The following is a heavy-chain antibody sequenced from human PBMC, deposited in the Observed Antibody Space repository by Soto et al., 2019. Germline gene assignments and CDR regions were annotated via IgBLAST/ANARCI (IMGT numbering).Heavy chain of an antibody. D-gene: IGHD3-16*01. V-gene: IGHV4-31*03. J-gene: IGHJ5*02. CDR1: GGSISSGGYY. Sequence: QVQLQESGPGLVKPSQTLSLTCTVSGGSISSGGYYWSWIRQHPGKGLEWIGYIYYSGSTYYNPSLKSRVTISVDTSKNQFSLKLSSVTAADTAVYYCARDRKTPVFTFGGATFFCGFDPWGQGTLVTVSS. CDR2: IYYSGST. CDR3: ARDRKTPVFTFGGATFFCGFDP.